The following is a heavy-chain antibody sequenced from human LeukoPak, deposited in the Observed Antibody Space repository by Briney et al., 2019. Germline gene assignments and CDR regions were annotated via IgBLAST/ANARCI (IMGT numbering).Heavy chain of an antibody. J-gene: IGHJ4*02. Sequence: SETLSLTCTVSGGSISSYYWNWIRQPPGKGLEWIGYIYYSGSTNYNPSLKSRVTISVDMSKNQFSLKLTSVTAADTAVYYCARDRYWDGFDFWGQGTLVTVSS. CDR1: GGSISSYY. CDR2: IYYSGST. D-gene: IGHD1-1*01. V-gene: IGHV4-59*01. CDR3: ARDRYWDGFDF.